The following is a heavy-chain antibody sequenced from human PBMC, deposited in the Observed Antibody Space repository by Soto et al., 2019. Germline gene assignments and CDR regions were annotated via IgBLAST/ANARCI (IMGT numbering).Heavy chain of an antibody. V-gene: IGHV3-30*18. J-gene: IGHJ4*02. CDR1: GFTFSSYG. CDR2: ISYDGSNK. D-gene: IGHD3-9*01. Sequence: GGSLRLSCAASGFTFSSYGMHWVRQAPGKGLEWVAVISYDGSNKYYADSVKGRFTISRDNSKNTLYLQMNSLRAEDTAVYYCAKDAIPLNYDILTGYHTDNYFDYWGQGTLVTVSS. CDR3: AKDAIPLNYDILTGYHTDNYFDY.